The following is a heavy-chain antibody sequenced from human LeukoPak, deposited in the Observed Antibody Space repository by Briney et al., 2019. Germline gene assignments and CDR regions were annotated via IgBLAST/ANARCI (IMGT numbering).Heavy chain of an antibody. CDR2: IFYGGST. Sequence: PSETLSLTCTVSGGSINSGTYYWVWIRQPPGKGLEWIGSIFYGGSTYYNPSLKSRGTMSIDTTENQLSLKLTSVTAADTAVYYCARGAWDSSRGDAFDIWGQGTMVTVSS. V-gene: IGHV4-39*07. CDR1: GGSINSGTYY. CDR3: ARGAWDSSRGDAFDI. D-gene: IGHD3-22*01. J-gene: IGHJ3*02.